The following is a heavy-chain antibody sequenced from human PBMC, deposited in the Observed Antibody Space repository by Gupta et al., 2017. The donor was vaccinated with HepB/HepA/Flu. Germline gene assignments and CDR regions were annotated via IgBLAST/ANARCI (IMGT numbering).Heavy chain of an antibody. CDR2: INHSGST. CDR3: ARGVRGYCSGGSCYSPPSLRYYYGMDV. J-gene: IGHJ6*02. D-gene: IGHD2-15*01. V-gene: IGHV4-34*01. CDR1: GGSFSGYY. Sequence: QVQLQQWGAGLLKPSETLSLTCAVYGGSFSGYYWSWIRQPPGKGLEWIGEINHSGSTNYNPSLKSRVTISVDTSKNQFSLKLSSVTAADTAVYYCARGVRGYCSGGSCYSPPSLRYYYGMDVWGQGTTVTVSS.